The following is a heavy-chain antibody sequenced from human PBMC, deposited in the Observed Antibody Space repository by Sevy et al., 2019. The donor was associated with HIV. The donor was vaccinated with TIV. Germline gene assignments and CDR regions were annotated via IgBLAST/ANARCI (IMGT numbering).Heavy chain of an antibody. CDR2: ISSVSSTI. V-gene: IGHV3-48*02. CDR3: ARDLFRGVNYYYYYYGMDV. Sequence: GGSLRLSCAASGFTFSSYSMNWVRQAPGKGLEWVSYISSVSSTIYYADSVKGRFTISRDNAKNSLYLQMNSLRDEDTAVYYCARDLFRGVNYYYYYYGMDVWGQGTTVTVSS. CDR1: GFTFSSYS. D-gene: IGHD3-10*01. J-gene: IGHJ6*02.